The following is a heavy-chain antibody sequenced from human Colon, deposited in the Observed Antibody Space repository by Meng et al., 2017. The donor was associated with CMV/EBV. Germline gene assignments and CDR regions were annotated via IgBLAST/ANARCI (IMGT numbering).Heavy chain of an antibody. Sequence: QCQLVQSGVGVKEPGASVLVSCRSSGYTFTSYGINWVRQAPGQGLEWMGWISGSTGYTNRAQKFQGRVTMTKDTSTSTAYLALTSLTSNDTAVYYCARGRPNWSGVLDYWGQGTLVTVSS. J-gene: IGHJ4*02. V-gene: IGHV1-18*01. CDR2: ISGSTGYT. D-gene: IGHD1-1*01. CDR3: ARGRPNWSGVLDY. CDR1: GYTFTSYG.